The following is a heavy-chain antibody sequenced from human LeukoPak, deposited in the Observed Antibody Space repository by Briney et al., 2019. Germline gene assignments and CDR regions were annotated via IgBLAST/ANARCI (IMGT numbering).Heavy chain of an antibody. V-gene: IGHV4-39*01. CDR1: GGSISSNSYY. D-gene: IGHD3-3*01. Sequence: SETLSLTCSVSGGSISSNSYYWGWIRQPPGKELEWIGSIYYSGSTYYNPSLKSRVIMSVDTSKNQFSLKLSSVTAADTALYYCARHNYYNFWNALNWFDPWGQGTPVTVSS. CDR2: IYYSGST. CDR3: ARHNYYNFWNALNWFDP. J-gene: IGHJ5*02.